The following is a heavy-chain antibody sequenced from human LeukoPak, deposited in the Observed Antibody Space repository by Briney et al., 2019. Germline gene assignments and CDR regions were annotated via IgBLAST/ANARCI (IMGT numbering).Heavy chain of an antibody. CDR1: GYTFTTYG. J-gene: IGHJ4*02. D-gene: IGHD3-10*01. CDR3: AREGRGYYYGSGSYPYELDY. Sequence: ASVKVSCKASGYTFTTYGISWVRQAPGQGLEWMGWISAYNGNTNYAQKLQARVTMTTDTSTSTAYMELRSLRSDDTAVYYCAREGRGYYYGSGSYPYELDYWGQGTLVTVSS. CDR2: ISAYNGNT. V-gene: IGHV1-18*01.